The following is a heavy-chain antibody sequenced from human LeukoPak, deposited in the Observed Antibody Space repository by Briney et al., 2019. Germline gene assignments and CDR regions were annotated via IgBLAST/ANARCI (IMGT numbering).Heavy chain of an antibody. V-gene: IGHV3-74*01. CDR3: ARGSKYFGELIRRGEYYFDY. CDR2: INSDGSDT. Sequence: GGSLRLSCVASQFTFSSFSMHWVRQAPGKGLVWVSRINSDGSDTNYADSVKGRFTISRDNSKNTLYLQMNSLRAEDTAVYYCARGSKYFGELIRRGEYYFDYWGQGTLVTVSS. D-gene: IGHD3-10*01. J-gene: IGHJ4*02. CDR1: QFTFSSFS.